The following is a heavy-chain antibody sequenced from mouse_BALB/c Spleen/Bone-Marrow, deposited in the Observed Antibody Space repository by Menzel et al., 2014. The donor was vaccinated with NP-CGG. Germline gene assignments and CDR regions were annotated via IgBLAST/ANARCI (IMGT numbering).Heavy chain of an antibody. J-gene: IGHJ4*01. V-gene: IGHV14-3*02. CDR1: GFNIKDTY. CDR2: IDPANGNT. CDR3: GIYTEHYAMDS. Sequence: EGKLQESGAEVVKPGASVKLACTASGFNIKDTYMHWVKQRPDQALDWIGRIDPANGNTKYDPNFQGKATITADTSSNTANLQLSSLTSADTAVYSCGIYTEHYAMDSWAQGASATVSS.